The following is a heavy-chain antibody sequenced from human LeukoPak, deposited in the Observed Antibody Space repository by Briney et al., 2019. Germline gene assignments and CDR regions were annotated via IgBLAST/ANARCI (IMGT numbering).Heavy chain of an antibody. V-gene: IGHV3-48*04. CDR2: ISPSSDTI. J-gene: IGHJ6*02. CDR3: ARAGSGHYYYYYGMDV. D-gene: IGHD2-15*01. CDR1: GFTFSSYS. Sequence: GGSLRLSCAASGFTFSSYSMNWVRQAPGKGLEWISYISPSSDTIYHADSVKGRFTISRDNAKNSLYLQMNSLRAEDTAVYYCARAGSGHYYYYYGMDVWGQGTTVTVSS.